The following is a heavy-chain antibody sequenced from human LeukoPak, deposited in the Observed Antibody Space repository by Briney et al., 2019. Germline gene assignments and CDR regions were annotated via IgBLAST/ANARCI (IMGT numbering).Heavy chain of an antibody. CDR2: IYYSGST. CDR1: GDSISSSAYF. CDR3: ARDNSNILTGYYIY. V-gene: IGHV4-39*07. D-gene: IGHD3-9*01. J-gene: IGHJ4*02. Sequence: SETLSLTCTVSGDSISSSAYFWGWIRQPPGKGLEWIGSIYYSGSTYYNPSLKSRVTISVDTSKNQFSLRLSSVTAADTAVYYCARDNSNILTGYYIYWGQGTLVTVSS.